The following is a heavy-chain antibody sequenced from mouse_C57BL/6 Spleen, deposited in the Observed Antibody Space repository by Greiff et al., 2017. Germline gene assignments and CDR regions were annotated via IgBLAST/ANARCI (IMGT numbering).Heavy chain of an antibody. CDR1: GYTFTSYW. CDR3: ARGTTVVATRYCDV. Sequence: QVQLQQPGAELVMPGASVKLSCKASGYTFTSYWMHWVKQRPGQGLEWIGEIDPSDSYTNYNQKFKGKSTLTVDKSSSTAYMQLSSLTSEDSAVYYCARGTTVVATRYCDVWGTGTTVTVSS. V-gene: IGHV1-69*01. D-gene: IGHD1-1*01. J-gene: IGHJ1*03. CDR2: IDPSDSYT.